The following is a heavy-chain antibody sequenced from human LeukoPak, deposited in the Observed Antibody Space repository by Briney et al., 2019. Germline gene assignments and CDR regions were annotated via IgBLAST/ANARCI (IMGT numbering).Heavy chain of an antibody. V-gene: IGHV1-2*02. Sequence: ASVKVSCKASGYTFTGYYMHWVRQAPGQGLEWMGWINPNSGGTNYAQKFQGRVTMTRDTSISTAHMELSRLRSDDTAVYYCARGSFRQLERDYYGMDVWGQGTTVTVSS. CDR3: ARGSFRQLERDYYGMDV. J-gene: IGHJ6*02. CDR2: INPNSGGT. D-gene: IGHD1-1*01. CDR1: GYTFTGYY.